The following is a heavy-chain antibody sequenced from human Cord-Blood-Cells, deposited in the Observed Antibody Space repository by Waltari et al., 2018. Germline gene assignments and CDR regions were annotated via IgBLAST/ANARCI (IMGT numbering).Heavy chain of an antibody. Sequence: QVQLVQSGAEVKKPGSSVKVSCKASGGTFSSYAISWVRQAPRQGLAWMGRIIPIFGTATYAQKFQGRVTITADESTSTAYMELSSLRSEDTAVYYCARETYYYDSSGYSTPYYFDYWGQGTLVTVSS. CDR1: GGTFSSYA. CDR3: ARETYYYDSSGYSTPYYFDY. V-gene: IGHV1-69*01. D-gene: IGHD3-22*01. J-gene: IGHJ4*02. CDR2: IIPIFGTA.